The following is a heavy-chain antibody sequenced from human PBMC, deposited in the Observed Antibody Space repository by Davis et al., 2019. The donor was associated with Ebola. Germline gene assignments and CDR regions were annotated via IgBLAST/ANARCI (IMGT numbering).Heavy chain of an antibody. J-gene: IGHJ5*02. V-gene: IGHV3-74*01. CDR1: GFTFRNDW. Sequence: PGGSLRLSWAGSGFTFRNDWMHWVRQAPGKGLVWVSRISNDGSIKNYVDSVKGRFTVSRDNAKNTLYLEVNSLRVEDTGVYYCARGCGANCSGGVDPWGHGTLVIVSS. CDR3: ARGCGANCSGGVDP. CDR2: ISNDGSIK. D-gene: IGHD2-15*01.